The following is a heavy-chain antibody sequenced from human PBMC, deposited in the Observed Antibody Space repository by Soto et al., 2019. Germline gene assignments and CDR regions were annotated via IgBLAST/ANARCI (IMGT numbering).Heavy chain of an antibody. V-gene: IGHV3-11*06. CDR2: ISSSSSYT. D-gene: IGHD3-10*01. CDR3: ARDVRNYYGSGNAFDI. J-gene: IGHJ3*02. Sequence: LXLSCAASGFTFSDYYMSWIRQAPGKGLEWVSYISSSSSYTNYADSVKGRFTISRDNAKNSLYLQMNSLRAEDTAVYYCARDVRNYYGSGNAFDIWGQGTMVTVSS. CDR1: GFTFSDYY.